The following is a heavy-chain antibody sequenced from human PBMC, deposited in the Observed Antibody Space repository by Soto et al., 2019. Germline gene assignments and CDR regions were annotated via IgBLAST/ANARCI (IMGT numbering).Heavy chain of an antibody. D-gene: IGHD6-6*01. V-gene: IGHV5-51*01. CDR3: ARTASTSSSFDY. CDR1: GYSFTSFW. Sequence: PGESLKISCKGSGYSFTSFWIVWVRQMPGKGLEWMGIIYPGNSDTRYSPSFQGQVTMSADKSTSAAYLQWSSLKASDTAMYYCARTASTSSSFDYWGQGTLVTVSS. CDR2: IYPGNSDT. J-gene: IGHJ4*02.